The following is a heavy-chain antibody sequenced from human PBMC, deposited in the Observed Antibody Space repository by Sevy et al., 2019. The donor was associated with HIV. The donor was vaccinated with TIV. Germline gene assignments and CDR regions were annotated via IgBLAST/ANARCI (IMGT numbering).Heavy chain of an antibody. CDR2: MNPNSGNT. Sequence: ASVKVSCKASRYTFTNYDINWVRQATGQGLEWMGWMNPNSGNTGYAQKFQGRVTMTRNTSISTAYMELSSLRSEDTAVYYCARGTVLLGIVVVPAARGWFDPWGQGTLVTVSS. CDR3: ARGTVLLGIVVVPAARGWFDP. D-gene: IGHD2-2*03. V-gene: IGHV1-8*01. J-gene: IGHJ5*02. CDR1: RYTFTNYD.